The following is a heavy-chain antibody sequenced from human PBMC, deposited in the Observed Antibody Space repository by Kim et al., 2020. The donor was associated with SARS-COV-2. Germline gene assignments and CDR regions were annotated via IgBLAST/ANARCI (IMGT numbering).Heavy chain of an antibody. D-gene: IGHD6-13*01. CDR2: IDPSDSYT. CDR3: ASVGLAQRNHPIAAAGTLGAFDI. J-gene: IGHJ3*02. V-gene: IGHV5-10-1*01. Sequence: GESLKISCKGSGYSFTSYWISWVRQMPGKGLEWMGRIDPSDSYTNYSPSFQGHVTISADKSISTAYLQWSSLKASDTAMYYCASVGLAQRNHPIAAAGTLGAFDIWGQGTMVTVSS. CDR1: GYSFTSYW.